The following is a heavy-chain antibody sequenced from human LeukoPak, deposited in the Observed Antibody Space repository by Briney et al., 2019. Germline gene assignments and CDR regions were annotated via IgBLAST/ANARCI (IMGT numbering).Heavy chain of an antibody. J-gene: IGHJ3*02. CDR1: GFSFSSYS. CDR3: ARVSILIVPYYAFDI. Sequence: TGGSLRLPCAASGFSFSSYSMKWVRQAPGKGLEWVSSISSSSNYIYYADSVKGRFTISRDNAKNSLYLQMNSLRAEDTAVYYCARVSILIVPYYAFDIWGQGTMVTVSS. CDR2: ISSSSNYI. V-gene: IGHV3-21*01. D-gene: IGHD2/OR15-2a*01.